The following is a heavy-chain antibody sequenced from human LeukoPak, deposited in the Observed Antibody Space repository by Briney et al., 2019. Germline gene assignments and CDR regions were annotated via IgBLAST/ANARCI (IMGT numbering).Heavy chain of an antibody. Sequence: SGGSLRLSCAASGFTFSSYEMNWVRQAPGKGLEWVSYISSSGSTIYYADSVKGRFTIPRDNAKNSLYLQMNSLRAEDTAVYYCARESGSYFGGGLDYWGQGTLVTVSS. J-gene: IGHJ4*02. V-gene: IGHV3-48*03. D-gene: IGHD1-26*01. CDR2: ISSSGSTI. CDR1: GFTFSSYE. CDR3: ARESGSYFGGGLDY.